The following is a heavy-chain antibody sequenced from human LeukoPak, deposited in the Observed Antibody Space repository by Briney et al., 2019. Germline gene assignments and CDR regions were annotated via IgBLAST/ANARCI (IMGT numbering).Heavy chain of an antibody. V-gene: IGHV4-34*01. CDR1: GGSFSGYY. CDR2: INHSGST. J-gene: IGHJ6*03. D-gene: IGHD7-27*01. CDR3: AMGMSYYYYMDV. Sequence: SETLSLTCAVYGGSFSGYYWSWIRQPPGKGLEWIGEINHSGSTNYNPSLKSRVTISVDTSKNQFSLKLSSVTAADTAVYYCAMGMSYYYYMDVWGKGTTVTISS.